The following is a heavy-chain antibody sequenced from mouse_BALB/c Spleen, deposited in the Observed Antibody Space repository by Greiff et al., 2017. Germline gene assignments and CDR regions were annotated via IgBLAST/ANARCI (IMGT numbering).Heavy chain of an antibody. CDR2: ISSGGSYT. CDR3: ARQKQTQRSSYFDY. J-gene: IGHJ2*01. V-gene: IGHV5-6*01. CDR1: GFTFSSYG. D-gene: IGHD1-1*01. Sequence: EVQGVESGGDLVKPGGSLKLSCAASGFTFSSYGMSWVRQTPDKRLEWVATISSGGSYTYYPDSVKGRFTISRDNAKNTLYLQMSSLKSEDTAMYYCARQKQTQRSSYFDYWGQGTTLTVSS.